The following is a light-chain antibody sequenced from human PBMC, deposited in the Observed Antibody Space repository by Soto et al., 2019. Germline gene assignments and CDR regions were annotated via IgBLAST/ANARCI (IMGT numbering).Light chain of an antibody. CDR2: GAS. J-gene: IGKJ1*01. CDR3: QHYGGSPRT. CDR1: QSVSGTY. Sequence: EIVLTQSPGTLSLSPGERATLSCRASQSVSGTYLAWYQQKPGQAPRLLIYGASSRATGIPDRFSGSGSGTDFTLTISRLETEDFAVYYCQHYGGSPRTFGQGTKVDIK. V-gene: IGKV3-20*01.